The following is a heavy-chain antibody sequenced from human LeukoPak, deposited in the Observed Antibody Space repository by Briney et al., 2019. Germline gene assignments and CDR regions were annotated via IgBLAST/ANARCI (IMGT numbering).Heavy chain of an antibody. Sequence: SETLSLTCTVSGGSISSGGYYWSWIRQHPGKGLEWIGYIYYSGSTYYNPSLKGRVTISVDTSKNQFSLKLSSVTAADTAVYYCARGDLPDFWSGYYPLVFDYWGQGTLVTVSS. V-gene: IGHV4-31*03. CDR3: ARGDLPDFWSGYYPLVFDY. J-gene: IGHJ4*02. CDR1: GGSISSGGYY. CDR2: IYYSGST. D-gene: IGHD3-3*01.